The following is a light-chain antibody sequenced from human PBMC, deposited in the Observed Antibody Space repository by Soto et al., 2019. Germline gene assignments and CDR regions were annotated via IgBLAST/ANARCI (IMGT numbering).Light chain of an antibody. Sequence: QSALTQPASVSGSPGQSITISCTGTSSDVGGYNYVSWYQQHPDKAPKLMIYEVSSRPSGVSNRFSGSKSGNTASLTISGLQAEDEADYYCSSYTSSSTPYVVFGGGTKLTVL. CDR1: SSDVGGYNY. CDR2: EVS. V-gene: IGLV2-14*01. CDR3: SSYTSSSTPYVV. J-gene: IGLJ2*01.